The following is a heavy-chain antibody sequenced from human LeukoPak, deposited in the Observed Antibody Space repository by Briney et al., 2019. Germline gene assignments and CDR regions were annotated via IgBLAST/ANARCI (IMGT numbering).Heavy chain of an antibody. V-gene: IGHV3-21*01. D-gene: IGHD2-2*01. J-gene: IGHJ3*02. CDR3: ARGIVPAAFDI. CDR1: AFSFSDSS. Sequence: GGSLRLSCVASAFSFSDSSMNWVRRAPGKGLEWLSSIGSNSRHMNYADSAKGRFTISRDNAKNSLYLQMNSLRAEDTAVYYCARGIVPAAFDIWRQGTMVTVSS. CDR2: IGSNSRHM.